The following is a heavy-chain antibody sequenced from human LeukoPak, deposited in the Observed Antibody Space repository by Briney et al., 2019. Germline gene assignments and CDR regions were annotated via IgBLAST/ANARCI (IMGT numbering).Heavy chain of an antibody. J-gene: IGHJ4*02. V-gene: IGHV3-21*01. CDR1: GFTVSSDY. Sequence: GGSLRLSCAASGFTVSSDYMNWVRQAPGKGLEWVSSISSSSSYIYYADSVKGRFTISRDNAKNSLYLQMNSLRAEDTAVYYCARVADTVTDAPYDCWGQGTLVTVSS. D-gene: IGHD4-17*01. CDR2: ISSSSSYI. CDR3: ARVADTVTDAPYDC.